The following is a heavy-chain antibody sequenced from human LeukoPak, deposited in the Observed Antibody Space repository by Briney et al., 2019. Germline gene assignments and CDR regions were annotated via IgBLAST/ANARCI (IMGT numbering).Heavy chain of an antibody. CDR3: AKALDPPMVRGVMIHDAFDI. CDR2: ISWNSDSI. CDR1: GFTFDDYP. V-gene: IGHV3-9*01. D-gene: IGHD3-10*01. Sequence: PGGSLRLSCAASGFTFDDYPMHWVRQAPGKGLEWVSGISWNSDSIDYADSVKGRFTISRDNSKNTLYLQMNSLRAEDTAVYYCAKALDPPMVRGVMIHDAFDIWGQGTMVTVSS. J-gene: IGHJ3*02.